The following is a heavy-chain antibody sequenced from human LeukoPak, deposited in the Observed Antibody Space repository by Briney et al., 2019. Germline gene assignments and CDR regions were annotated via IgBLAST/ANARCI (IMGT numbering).Heavy chain of an antibody. V-gene: IGHV3-48*02. Sequence: GGSLRLSCAASGFTFSNYWMNWVRQAPGKGLEWVSYISTSVSTTYYADSVKGRFTISRDNGKNSLYLHMSSLRDEDTAVYYCARYGRLGGESFDYWGQGTLVTVSS. CDR2: ISTSVSTT. D-gene: IGHD2-21*01. J-gene: IGHJ4*02. CDR1: GFTFSNYW. CDR3: ARYGRLGGESFDY.